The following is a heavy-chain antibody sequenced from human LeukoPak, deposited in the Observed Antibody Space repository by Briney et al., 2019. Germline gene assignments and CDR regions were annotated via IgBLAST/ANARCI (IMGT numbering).Heavy chain of an antibody. Sequence: PSETLSLTCTVSGGSITNYYWSWIRQSAGKGLEWIGRINTSGDTSYNPSIRSRVTMSVDTSKKQFSLKLSSVTAADTAMYYCARVSPPGYGILEKWGQGTLVTVSS. CDR2: INTSGDT. V-gene: IGHV4-4*07. D-gene: IGHD5-18*01. CDR3: ARVSPPGYGILEK. CDR1: GGSITNYY. J-gene: IGHJ4*02.